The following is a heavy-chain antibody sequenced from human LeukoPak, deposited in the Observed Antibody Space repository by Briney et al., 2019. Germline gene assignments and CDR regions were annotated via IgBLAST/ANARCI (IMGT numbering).Heavy chain of an antibody. J-gene: IGHJ4*02. CDR3: ARDFRDYRDYVAYFDS. D-gene: IGHD4-17*01. Sequence: GRSLGLSCAASGFVFSTYAMHWVRQAPGKGLEWVAVILYDGTNQYYADSVKGRFTISRDNSRNTLYLQMNSLKVEDTAVYYCARDFRDYRDYVAYFDSWGQGTLVTVSS. CDR2: ILYDGTNQ. CDR1: GFVFSTYA. V-gene: IGHV3-30-3*01.